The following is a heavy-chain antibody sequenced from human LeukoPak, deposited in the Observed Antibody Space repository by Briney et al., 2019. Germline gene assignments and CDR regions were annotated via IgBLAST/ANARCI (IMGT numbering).Heavy chain of an antibody. V-gene: IGHV4-34*01. CDR1: GGSFSAYY. CDR2: INHSGST. Sequence: PSETLSLTCAVYGGSFSAYYWSWIRQPPGEGLEWIGEINHSGSTYYNPSLKSRVTISVDTSKNQFSLKLSSVTAADTAVYYCARVGVPWFGELRNWFDPWGQGTLVTVSS. J-gene: IGHJ5*02. D-gene: IGHD3-10*01. CDR3: ARVGVPWFGELRNWFDP.